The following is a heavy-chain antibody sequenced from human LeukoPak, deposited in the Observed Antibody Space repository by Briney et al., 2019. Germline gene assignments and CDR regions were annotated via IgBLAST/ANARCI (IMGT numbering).Heavy chain of an antibody. CDR3: ARNQEFGKLRYFDWLLYSPLDY. CDR1: GGSISSYY. V-gene: IGHV4-34*01. J-gene: IGHJ4*02. Sequence: SETLSLTCTVSGGSISSYYWSWIRQPPGKGLEWIGEINHSGSTNYNPSLKSRVTISVDTSKNQFSLKLSSVTAADTAVYYCARNQEFGKLRYFDWLLYSPLDYWGQGTLVTVSS. CDR2: INHSGST. D-gene: IGHD3-9*01.